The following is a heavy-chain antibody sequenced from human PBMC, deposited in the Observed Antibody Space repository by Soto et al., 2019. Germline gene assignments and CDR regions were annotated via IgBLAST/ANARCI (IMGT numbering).Heavy chain of an antibody. CDR2: ISGSGGST. D-gene: IGHD3-16*01. CDR1: GFTFSSYA. CDR3: AKRLSSFGLNWYFHL. J-gene: IGHJ2*01. Sequence: EVQLLESGGGLVQPGGSLRLSCAASGFTFSSYAMSWVRQAPGKGLEWVSAISGSGGSTYYADSVKGRFTISRDNSKNTRYLQMNSLRAVDTAVYYCAKRLSSFGLNWYFHLWGRGTLVTVSS. V-gene: IGHV3-23*01.